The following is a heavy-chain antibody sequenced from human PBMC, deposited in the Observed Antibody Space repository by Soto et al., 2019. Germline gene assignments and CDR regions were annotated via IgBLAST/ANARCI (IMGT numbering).Heavy chain of an antibody. D-gene: IGHD5-12*01. J-gene: IGHJ4*02. Sequence: QVQLVESGGGVVQPGRSLRLSCAASGFTFSSYAMHWVRQAPGKGLEWVAVISYDGSNKYYADSVKGRFTISRDNSKNTPYLEKDRPGGWDPAGYLCARDHDRGSPGGFWGQGTLVTVSS. CDR2: ISYDGSNK. CDR3: ARDHDRGSPGGF. V-gene: IGHV3-30-3*01. CDR1: GFTFSSYA.